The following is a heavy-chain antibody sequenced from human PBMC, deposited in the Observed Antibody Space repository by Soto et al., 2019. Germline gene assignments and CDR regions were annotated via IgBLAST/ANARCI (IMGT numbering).Heavy chain of an antibody. D-gene: IGHD3-3*01. CDR1: GYSISSGYY. V-gene: IGHV4-38-2*01. CDR3: ARCQYEFWSVNWFDP. J-gene: IGHJ5*02. Sequence: SETLSLTCAVSGYSISSGYYWGWIRQPPGKGLEWIGSIYHSGSTYYNPSLKSRVTISVDTSKNQFSLKLSSVTAADTAVYYCARCQYEFWSVNWFDPWGQGTLVTVSS. CDR2: IYHSGST.